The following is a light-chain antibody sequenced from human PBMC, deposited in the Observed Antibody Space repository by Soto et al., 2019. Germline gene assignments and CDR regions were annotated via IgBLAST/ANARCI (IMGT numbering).Light chain of an antibody. Sequence: EIVLTQSPGTLSLSLGERATLSCRASQSVSDNYLGWYQQKPGQAPRLLIYGVSTRATGIPDRFSGSGSGTDFTLTITRLEPEDFAVYYCQQYGSSPRVTFGGGTKVEIK. CDR3: QQYGSSPRVT. V-gene: IGKV3-20*01. J-gene: IGKJ4*01. CDR1: QSVSDNY. CDR2: GVS.